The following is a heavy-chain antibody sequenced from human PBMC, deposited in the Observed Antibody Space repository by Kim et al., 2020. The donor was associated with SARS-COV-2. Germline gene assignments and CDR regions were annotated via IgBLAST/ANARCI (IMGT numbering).Heavy chain of an antibody. CDR1: GYTFITYG. J-gene: IGHJ6*02. V-gene: IGHV1-18*01. CDR3: ARVRSGMMYSYAMDV. D-gene: IGHD1-1*01. CDR2: LSTFNGDT. Sequence: ASVKVSCKASGYTFITYGFNWVRQAPGQGLEWMGWLSTFNGDTNYAQKFQGRVTMTTDTSTGTAYMELRSLRSDDTAMYYCARVRSGMMYSYAMDVWGQGTTVTVSS.